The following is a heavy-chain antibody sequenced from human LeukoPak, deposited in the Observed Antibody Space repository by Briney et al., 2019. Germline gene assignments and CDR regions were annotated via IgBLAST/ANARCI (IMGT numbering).Heavy chain of an antibody. CDR2: ISAYNGNT. CDR1: GYTFTSYG. V-gene: IGHV1-18*01. CDR3: ARGGERYDYVWGSYRRQPFDY. D-gene: IGHD3-16*02. J-gene: IGHJ4*02. Sequence: ASVKVSCKASGYTFTSYGISWVRQAPGQGLEWMGWISAYNGNTNYAQKLQGRVTITADESTSTAYMELSSLRSEDTAVYYCARGGERYDYVWGSYRRQPFDYWGQGTLVTVSS.